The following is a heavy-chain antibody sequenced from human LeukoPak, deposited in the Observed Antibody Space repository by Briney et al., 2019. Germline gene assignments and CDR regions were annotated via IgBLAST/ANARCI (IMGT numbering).Heavy chain of an antibody. J-gene: IGHJ4*02. CDR1: GGSISSSSYY. CDR2: IYYSGST. D-gene: IGHD5-24*01. CDR3: ARHGERMATIRQYYFDY. Sequence: SETLSLTCTVSGGSISSSSYYWGWIRQPPGKGLEWIGSIYYSGSTYYNPSLKSRVTISVDTSKNQFSLKLSSVTAADTAVYYCARHGERMATIRQYYFDYWGQGALVTVSS. V-gene: IGHV4-39*01.